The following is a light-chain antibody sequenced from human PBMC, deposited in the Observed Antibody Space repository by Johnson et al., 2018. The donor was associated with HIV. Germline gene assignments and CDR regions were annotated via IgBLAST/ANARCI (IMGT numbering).Light chain of an antibody. CDR2: DNN. CDR3: GTWDNSLSTGGV. Sequence: QSVLTQPPSVSAAPGQKVTISCSGSSFNIGNNYVSWYQQVPGTAPKLLIYDNNKRPSGIPDRFSGPKSGTSATLGITGLQTGDEADYYCGTWDNSLSTGGVYGTGTKVTVL. CDR1: SFNIGNNY. J-gene: IGLJ1*01. V-gene: IGLV1-51*01.